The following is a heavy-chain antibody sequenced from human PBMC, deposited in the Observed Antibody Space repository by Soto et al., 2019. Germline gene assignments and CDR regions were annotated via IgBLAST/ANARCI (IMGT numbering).Heavy chain of an antibody. D-gene: IGHD3-16*01. CDR3: AGGPPQGGDGDYGMDV. V-gene: IGHV1-3*01. CDR1: GYTFIAYA. Sequence: QVQLVQSGAEVKRPGASVKVSCKASGYTFIAYAMHWVRQAPGQRLEWMGWINAGNGDTKYSQKFQGRVTITRDTSANHGYMEVGRLRNEDHGVYYWAGGPPQGGDGDYGMDVWGQGTTVIVSS. CDR2: INAGNGDT. J-gene: IGHJ6*02.